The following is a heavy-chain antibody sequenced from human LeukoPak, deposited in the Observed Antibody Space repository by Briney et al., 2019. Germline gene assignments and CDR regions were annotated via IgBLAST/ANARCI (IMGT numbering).Heavy chain of an antibody. CDR1: GGTFSSYA. V-gene: IGHV1-69*04. J-gene: IGHJ5*02. CDR2: IIPILGIA. Sequence: SVKVSCKASGGTFSSYAISWVRQAPGQGLEWMGRIIPILGIANYAQKFQGRVTITADKSTSTAYMELSSLRSEDTAVYYCAREDSGTTSSWFDPWGQGTLVTVSS. D-gene: IGHD1-1*01. CDR3: AREDSGTTSSWFDP.